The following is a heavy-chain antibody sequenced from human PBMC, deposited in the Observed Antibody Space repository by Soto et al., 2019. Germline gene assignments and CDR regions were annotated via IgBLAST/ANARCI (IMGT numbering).Heavy chain of an antibody. D-gene: IGHD6-19*01. Sequence: SETLSLTCTVSDGSISGNFLTWIRQPAGKGLEWIGRISSNGDTDYNPSLKSRVTMSIDTSKNHFSLDLISVTASDTAIYYCAREVWVAGLLYYFDFWGQGTLVTVSS. CDR2: ISSNGDT. CDR3: AREVWVAGLLYYFDF. V-gene: IGHV4-4*07. J-gene: IGHJ4*02. CDR1: DGSISGNF.